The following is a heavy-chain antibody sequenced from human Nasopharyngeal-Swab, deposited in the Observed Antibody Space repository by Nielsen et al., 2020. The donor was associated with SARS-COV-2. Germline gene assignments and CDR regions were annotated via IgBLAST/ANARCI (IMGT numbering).Heavy chain of an antibody. D-gene: IGHD3-22*01. J-gene: IGHJ4*02. V-gene: IGHV3-49*04. CDR1: GFTFGDYA. CDR3: TRGYDTFDY. CDR2: IRSKAYGGTT. Sequence: GESLKISCTASGFTFGDYAMSWVRQAPGKGLEWVGFIRSKAYGGTTEYAASVKGRFTISRDDSKSIAYLQMNSLKTEDTAVYYCTRGYDTFDYWGQGILVTVSS.